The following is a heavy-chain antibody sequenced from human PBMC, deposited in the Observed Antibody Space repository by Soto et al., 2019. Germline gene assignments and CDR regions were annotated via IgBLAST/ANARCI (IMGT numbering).Heavy chain of an antibody. J-gene: IGHJ6*03. CDR1: GDSFNDYY. CDR2: INPNGGVT. V-gene: IGHV1-2*04. D-gene: IGHD1-26*01. CDR3: ARESGGATATLDYYYFYMDV. Sequence: QVPLVQSGAEVRKPGASVTVSCRSSGDSFNDYYIHWVRQAPGQGFEWMGWINPNGGVTKYAQKFQGWVSMTRDTSIRKVYMQLSRLIYDDTAVYYCARESGGATATLDYYYFYMDVWGTGTTVTVSS.